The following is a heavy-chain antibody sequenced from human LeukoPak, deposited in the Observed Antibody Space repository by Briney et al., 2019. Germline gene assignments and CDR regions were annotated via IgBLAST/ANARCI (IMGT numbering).Heavy chain of an antibody. CDR3: ATDRGWRTSGYYLYYFEY. CDR2: IKHDGSEK. D-gene: IGHD3-3*01. CDR1: GFIFTNYF. J-gene: IGHJ4*02. Sequence: PGGSQRLSCAASGFIFTNYFMSWVRQAPGKGLEWVASIKHDGSEKYYVDSVRGRFTISRDNTKNSLYLQMSSLRAEDTAVYYCATDRGWRTSGYYLYYFEYWGQGTLVTVSS. V-gene: IGHV3-7*01.